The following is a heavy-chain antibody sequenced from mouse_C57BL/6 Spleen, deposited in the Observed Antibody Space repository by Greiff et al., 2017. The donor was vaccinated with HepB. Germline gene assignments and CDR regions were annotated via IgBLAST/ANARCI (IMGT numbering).Heavy chain of an antibody. V-gene: IGHV1-54*01. CDR1: GYAFTNYL. D-gene: IGHD2-1*01. J-gene: IGHJ4*01. CDR3: ARWNYGNSPYYAMDF. CDR2: INPGSGGT. Sequence: QVQLQQSGAELVRPGTSVKVSCKASGYAFTNYLIEWVKQRPGQGLEWIGVINPGSGGTNYNEKFKGKATLTADKSSSTAYMQLSSLTSEDSAVYFCARWNYGNSPYYAMDFWGQGTSVTVSS.